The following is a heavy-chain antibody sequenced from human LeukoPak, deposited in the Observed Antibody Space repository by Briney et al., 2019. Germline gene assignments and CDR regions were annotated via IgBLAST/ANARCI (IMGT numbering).Heavy chain of an antibody. J-gene: IGHJ4*02. V-gene: IGHV1-2*02. Sequence: ASVKVSCKASGYTFTGYYMHWVRQAPGQGLEWMGWINPNSGGTNYAQKSQGRVTMTRDTSISTAYMELSRLRSDDTAVYYCARDLVAGFNGFDYWGQGTLVTVSS. CDR1: GYTFTGYY. D-gene: IGHD6-19*01. CDR3: ARDLVAGFNGFDY. CDR2: INPNSGGT.